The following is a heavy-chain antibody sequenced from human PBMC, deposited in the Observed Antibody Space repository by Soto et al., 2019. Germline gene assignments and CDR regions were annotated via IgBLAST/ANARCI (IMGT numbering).Heavy chain of an antibody. CDR2: ISYDGSNK. J-gene: IGHJ6*02. CDR1: GFTFSSYA. D-gene: IGHD5-12*01. Sequence: PGGSLRLSCAASGFTFSSYAMHWVRQAPGKGLEWVAVISYDGSNKYYADSVKGRFTISRDNSKNTLYLQMNSLRAEDTAVYYCARDRDYDGYYYYGMDVWGQGTTVTVS. CDR3: ARDRDYDGYYYYGMDV. V-gene: IGHV3-30-3*01.